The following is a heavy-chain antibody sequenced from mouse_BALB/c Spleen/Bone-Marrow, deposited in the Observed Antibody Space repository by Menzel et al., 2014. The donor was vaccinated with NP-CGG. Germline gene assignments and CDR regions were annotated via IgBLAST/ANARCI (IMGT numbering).Heavy chain of an antibody. V-gene: IGHV1S137*01. D-gene: IGHD2-1*01. Sequence: VQRVESGAELVRPGISVKISCKGSGYRFTDYGIHWVRQSHAKSLEWIGVLITYYGDASYNPRFKGKATMTVDKSSSTAYMEIARLTSEDSAIYYCAKWDGKYAMDYWGQGTSVTVSS. CDR3: AKWDGKYAMDY. CDR1: GYRFTDYG. CDR2: LITYYGDA. J-gene: IGHJ4*01.